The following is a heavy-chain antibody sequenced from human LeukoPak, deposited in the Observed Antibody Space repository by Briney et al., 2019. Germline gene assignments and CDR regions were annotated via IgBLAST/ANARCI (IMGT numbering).Heavy chain of an antibody. Sequence: GRALRVSCAASGFIFTTYGVYWVRPAPGEGLERGADISYDGNDKYYADSVKGRFTISRDNSKNTLYLQMNSLRPEDTAVYYCAKRRAGPGSFEPPHSWGQGTLVTVSS. CDR3: AKRRAGPGSFEPPHS. V-gene: IGHV3-30*18. CDR2: ISYDGNDK. CDR1: GFIFTTYG. J-gene: IGHJ4*02. D-gene: IGHD6-19*01.